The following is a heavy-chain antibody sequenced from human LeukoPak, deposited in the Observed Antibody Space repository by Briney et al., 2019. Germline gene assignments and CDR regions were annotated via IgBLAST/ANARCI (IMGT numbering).Heavy chain of an antibody. D-gene: IGHD6-6*01. J-gene: IGHJ6*03. CDR2: ISAYNGNT. V-gene: IGHV1-18*01. CDR3: AREYSSSSQYYYYMDA. Sequence: ASVKVSCKASGYTFTSYGISWVRQAPGQGLEWMGWISAYNGNTNYAQKLQGRVTMTTDTSTSTAYMELRSLRSDDTAVYYCAREYSSSSQYYYYMDAWGKGTTVTVSS. CDR1: GYTFTSYG.